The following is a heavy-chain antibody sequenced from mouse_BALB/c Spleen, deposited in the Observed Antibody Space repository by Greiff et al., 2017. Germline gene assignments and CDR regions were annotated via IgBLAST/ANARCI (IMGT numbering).Heavy chain of an antibody. CDR3: ARGQENYFDY. Sequence: VQLQQPGAELVKPGASVKLSCKASGYTFTSYWMHWVKQRPGQGLEWIGEINPSNGRTNYNEKFKSKATLTVDKSSSTAYMQLSSLTSEDSAVYYCARGQENYFDYWGQGTTLTVSS. J-gene: IGHJ2*01. CDR1: GYTFTSYW. CDR2: INPSNGRT. D-gene: IGHD3-3*01. V-gene: IGHV1S81*02.